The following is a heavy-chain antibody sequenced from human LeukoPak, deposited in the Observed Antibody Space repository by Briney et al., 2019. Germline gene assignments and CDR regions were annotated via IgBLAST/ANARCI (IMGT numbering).Heavy chain of an antibody. D-gene: IGHD3-22*01. CDR1: GGSFSGYY. V-gene: IGHV4-34*01. Sequence: SETLSLTCAVYGGSFSGYYWSWIRQPPGKGLEWIGEINHSGSTNYNPSLKSRVTISVDTSKNQFSLKPSSVTAADTAVYYCARDAPNSSGSDWFDPWGQGTLVTVSS. CDR2: INHSGST. CDR3: ARDAPNSSGSDWFDP. J-gene: IGHJ5*02.